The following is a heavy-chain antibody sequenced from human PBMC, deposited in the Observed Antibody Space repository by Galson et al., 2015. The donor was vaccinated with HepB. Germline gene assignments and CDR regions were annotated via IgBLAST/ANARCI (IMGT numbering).Heavy chain of an antibody. CDR3: ARNPASYDYYNMDV. D-gene: IGHD2-2*01. CDR1: GFSFMSHS. V-gene: IGHV3-48*01. Sequence: SLRLSCAASGFSFMSHSMNWVRHSPGKGLEWLAYISPGGTKYYADSARGRFTISRDNVKKSMYLHMSSLRVEDTGVYYCARNPASYDYYNMDVWGQGTTVTVSS. J-gene: IGHJ6*02. CDR2: ISPGGTK.